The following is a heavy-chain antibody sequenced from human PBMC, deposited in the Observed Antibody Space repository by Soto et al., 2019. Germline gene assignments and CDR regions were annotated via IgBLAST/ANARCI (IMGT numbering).Heavy chain of an antibody. J-gene: IGHJ4*02. CDR1: GGSFSGYY. CDR2: INHSGST. V-gene: IGHV4-34*01. CDR3: ARRYGPGFDY. D-gene: IGHD4-17*01. Sequence: PSETLSLTCAVYGGSFSGYYWTWIRQPPGTGLEWIGEINHSGSTNYNPSLKSRVTISVDTSKNQFSLKLTSVTAADTAVYYCARRYGPGFDYWGQGNLVTVSS.